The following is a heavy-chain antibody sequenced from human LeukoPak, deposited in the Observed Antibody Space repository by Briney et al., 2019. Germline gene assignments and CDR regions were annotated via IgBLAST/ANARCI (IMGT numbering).Heavy chain of an antibody. D-gene: IGHD3-9*01. CDR1: GGSISSGDYY. J-gene: IGHJ3*02. V-gene: IGHV4-30-4*01. Sequence: SSETLSLTCTVSGGSISSGDYYWSWIRQPPGKGLEWIGYIYYSGSTYYNPSLKSRVTISVDTSKNQFSLKLSSVTAADTAVYYCASTYYDILTGYPDAFDIWGQGTMVTVSS. CDR2: IYYSGST. CDR3: ASTYYDILTGYPDAFDI.